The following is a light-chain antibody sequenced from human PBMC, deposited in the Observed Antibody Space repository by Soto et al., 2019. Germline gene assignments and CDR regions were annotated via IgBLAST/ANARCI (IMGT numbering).Light chain of an antibody. V-gene: IGLV2-14*01. CDR1: SSDVGAYNY. CDR2: EVN. J-gene: IGLJ2*01. Sequence: QSVLTQPASVSGSPGQSITISCTGTSSDVGAYNYVSWYQQHPDKAPKLMIYEVNNRPSGVSNRFSGSKSGNTASLTISGLQAEDEADYYCSSYTSSGTLVFGGGTKLTVL. CDR3: SSYTSSGTLV.